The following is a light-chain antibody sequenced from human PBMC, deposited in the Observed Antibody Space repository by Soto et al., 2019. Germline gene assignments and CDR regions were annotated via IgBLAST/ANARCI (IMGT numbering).Light chain of an antibody. CDR2: AAS. V-gene: IGKV3-15*01. CDR3: LQYNNWPPWT. J-gene: IGKJ1*01. Sequence: ETVVTQAPATPSVSPGERATLSCRARQSVGTHLAWYQQKPGQAPRFLIYAASARATGIPARFSGSGSGTEFTLTISSLHSEDFAVYYCLQYNNWPPWTFGQGTKVDIK. CDR1: QSVGTH.